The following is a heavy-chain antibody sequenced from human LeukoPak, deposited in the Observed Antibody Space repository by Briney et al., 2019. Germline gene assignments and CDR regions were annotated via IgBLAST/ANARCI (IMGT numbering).Heavy chain of an antibody. CDR1: GFTFSSYG. Sequence: PGGSLRLSCAASGFTFSSYGMHWVRQAPGKGLEWVAVIWYDGNNKNYADSVKGRFTISRDNSKNTLYLQMNSLRGEDTAVYYCARGDSTGGRKPFDIWGQGTMVTVSS. D-gene: IGHD2-15*01. CDR3: ARGDSTGGRKPFDI. CDR2: IWYDGNNK. V-gene: IGHV3-33*01. J-gene: IGHJ3*02.